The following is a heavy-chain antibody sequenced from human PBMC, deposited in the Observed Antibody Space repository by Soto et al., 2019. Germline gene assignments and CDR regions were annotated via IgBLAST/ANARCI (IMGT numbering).Heavy chain of an antibody. Sequence: QVQLHESGPGLVKPSETLSLTCTVSGGSISLERCYWTWIRQPPGKGLEWIGYVSHTGATNYNPSLQSCIDTSVDPSRNQFSLQLRSLTAADPAVYFCARVFSCVHINYYDFWGQGPLVSVSA. CDR3: ARVFSCVHINYYDF. CDR1: GGSISLERCY. CDR2: VSHTGAT. D-gene: IGHD2-21*01. J-gene: IGHJ4*02. V-gene: IGHV4-61*01.